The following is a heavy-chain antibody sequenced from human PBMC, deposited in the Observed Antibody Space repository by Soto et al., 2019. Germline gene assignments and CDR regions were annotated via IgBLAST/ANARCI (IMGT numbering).Heavy chain of an antibody. V-gene: IGHV3-23*01. CDR3: AKEHGYCSSTSCYVYYGMDV. CDR2: ISGSGGST. J-gene: IGHJ6*02. CDR1: GFTFSSYA. Sequence: RRLSCAASGFTFSSYAMSWVRQAPGKGLGWVSAISGSGGSTYYADSVKGRFTISRDNSKNTLYLQMNSLRAEDTAVYYCAKEHGYCSSTSCYVYYGMDVWGQGTTVTVYS. D-gene: IGHD2-2*01.